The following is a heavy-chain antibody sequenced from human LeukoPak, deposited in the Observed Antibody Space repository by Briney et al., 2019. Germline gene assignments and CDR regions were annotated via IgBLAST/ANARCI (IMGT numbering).Heavy chain of an antibody. CDR1: GFTFSDYY. J-gene: IGHJ4*02. CDR2: ISSSSSYT. D-gene: IGHD2-8*01. Sequence: GGSLRLSCAASGFTFSDYYMSWIRQAPGKGLEWVSYISSSSSYTNYADSVKGRFTISRDNAKNTLYLQMNTLRVEDTAVYYCVCYGIAPPYWGQGTLVTVSS. V-gene: IGHV3-11*06. CDR3: VCYGIAPPY.